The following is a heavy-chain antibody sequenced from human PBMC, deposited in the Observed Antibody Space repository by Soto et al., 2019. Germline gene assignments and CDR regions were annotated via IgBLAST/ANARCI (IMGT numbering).Heavy chain of an antibody. D-gene: IGHD4-17*01. CDR3: ARRTTGRGYGMDV. V-gene: IGHV4-31*03. Sequence: QVQLQEPGPGLVKPSQTLSLTCTVSGGSISSGGYYWSWIRQHPGKSLEWIGYIYYSGSTYYNPSVKSRVTISVDTSKNKLSLKLSSVTAADTAVYYCARRTTGRGYGMDVWGQGTTVTVSS. J-gene: IGHJ6*02. CDR2: IYYSGST. CDR1: GGSISSGGYY.